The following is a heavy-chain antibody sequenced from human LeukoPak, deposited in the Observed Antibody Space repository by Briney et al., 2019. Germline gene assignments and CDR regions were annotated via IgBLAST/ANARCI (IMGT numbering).Heavy chain of an antibody. D-gene: IGHD5-12*01. CDR1: GFTISNYW. Sequence: GGSLRLSCVGSGFTISNYWMHWIRQAPGTGLVWVSRIHPDGSITTYADSVKGRFTISGDNAKNTLYLQMNSLRAEDTAVYYCAPQQTYSPYNWFDPWGQGTLVTVSS. CDR3: APQQTYSPYNWFDP. J-gene: IGHJ5*02. CDR2: IHPDGSIT. V-gene: IGHV3-74*03.